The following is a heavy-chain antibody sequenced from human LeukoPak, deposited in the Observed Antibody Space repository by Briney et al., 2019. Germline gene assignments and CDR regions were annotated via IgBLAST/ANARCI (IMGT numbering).Heavy chain of an antibody. Sequence: SETLSLTCTVSGGSISSSNFYWGWIRQPPGKGLEWIGSIYYSGSTYYNPSLKSRVTISVDTSKNQFSLKLSSVTAADTAVYYCASHYYDSSGYYNWFDPWGQGTLVTVSS. J-gene: IGHJ5*02. D-gene: IGHD3-22*01. V-gene: IGHV4-39*01. CDR2: IYYSGST. CDR1: GGSISSSNFY. CDR3: ASHYYDSSGYYNWFDP.